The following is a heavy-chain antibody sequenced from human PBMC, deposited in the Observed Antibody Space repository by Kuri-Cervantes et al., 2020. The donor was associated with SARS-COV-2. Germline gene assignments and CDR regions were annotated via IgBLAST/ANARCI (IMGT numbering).Heavy chain of an antibody. CDR2: ISASNGNT. CDR1: GYTFTTYG. D-gene: IGHD2-21*02. Sequence: ASVKVSCKASGYTFTTYGISWVRQAPGQGLEWMGWISASNGNTNYAQSLQGRVTITTYSSTSTAYLELRNLRSDDTAVYYCARAGAEVTSHFDYWGQGTLVTSPQ. J-gene: IGHJ4*02. CDR3: ARAGAEVTSHFDY. V-gene: IGHV1-18*01.